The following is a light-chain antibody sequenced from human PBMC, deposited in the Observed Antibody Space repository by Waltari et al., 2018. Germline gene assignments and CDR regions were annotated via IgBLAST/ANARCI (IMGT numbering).Light chain of an antibody. CDR3: QKRSNWLT. CDR2: DAS. Sequence: EIVLTQSPATLSLPPGERATLSFRASQSVSSSLAWYQQKPGQAPSLVIYDASNRATGIPARFSGSGSGTDFTHTISSLEPEVFAVDYCQKRSNWLTFGGGTKVEIK. J-gene: IGKJ4*01. CDR1: QSVSSS. V-gene: IGKV3-11*01.